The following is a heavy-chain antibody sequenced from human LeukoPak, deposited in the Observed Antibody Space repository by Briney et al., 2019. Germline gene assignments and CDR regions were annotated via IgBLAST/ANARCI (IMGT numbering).Heavy chain of an antibody. CDR1: GGSISSGGYS. J-gene: IGHJ4*02. V-gene: IGHV4-30-2*01. D-gene: IGHD3-10*01. CDR2: IYHSGST. CDR3: AREDPMVRGVFGY. Sequence: TSQTPSLTCTVSGGSISSGGYSWSWIRQPPGKGLEWIGYIYHSGSTYYNPSLKSRVTISVDRSKNQFSLKLSSVTAADTAVYYCAREDPMVRGVFGYWGQGTLVTVSS.